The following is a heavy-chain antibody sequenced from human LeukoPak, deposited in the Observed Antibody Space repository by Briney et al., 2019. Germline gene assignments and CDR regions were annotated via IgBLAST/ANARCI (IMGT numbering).Heavy chain of an antibody. CDR3: ARDRYYDSSGYYYGRPDY. CDR2: ISAYNGNT. CDR1: GYTLSSYG. Sequence: GASVKVSCKASGYTLSSYGISWVRQAPGQGLEWMGWISAYNGNTNYAQKLQGRVTMTTDTSTSTAYMELRSLRSDDTAVYYCARDRYYDSSGYYYGRPDYWGQGTLVTVSS. V-gene: IGHV1-18*01. J-gene: IGHJ4*02. D-gene: IGHD3-22*01.